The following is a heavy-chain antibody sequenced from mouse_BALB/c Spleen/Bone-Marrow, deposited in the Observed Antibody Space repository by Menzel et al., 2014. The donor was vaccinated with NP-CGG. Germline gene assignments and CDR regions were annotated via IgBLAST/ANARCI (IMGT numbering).Heavy chain of an antibody. CDR1: GYTFTDNW. D-gene: IGHD2-4*01. J-gene: IGHJ4*01. CDR3: ARGGHDFSLDY. V-gene: IGHV1-69*01. Sequence: VKLQESGAELGMPGASVKMSCKASGYTFTDNWIYWVKQRPGQGLEWIGAIDTSDSYTNYNQKSMGKASLTVDASSSTAYMQVSSLTSDDSAVYYCARGGHDFSLDYWGQGTSVTVSS. CDR2: IDTSDSYT.